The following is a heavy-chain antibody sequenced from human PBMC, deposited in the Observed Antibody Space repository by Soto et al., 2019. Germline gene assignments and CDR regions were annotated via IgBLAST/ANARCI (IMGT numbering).Heavy chain of an antibody. CDR2: IYYSGST. V-gene: IGHV4-39*01. CDR1: GGSISSRGYY. J-gene: IGHJ5*02. Sequence: QLQLQESGPGLVKPSETLSLTCTVSGGSISSRGYYWGWIRQPPGKGLEWIGTIYYSGSTYYNPCLKSRVTRSVDTSKNQFSLKLSSVTAADTAVYYCATGDWFDPWGQGTLVTVSS. CDR3: ATGDWFDP.